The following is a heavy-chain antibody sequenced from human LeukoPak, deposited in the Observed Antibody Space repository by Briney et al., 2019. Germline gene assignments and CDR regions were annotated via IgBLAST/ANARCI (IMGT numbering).Heavy chain of an antibody. V-gene: IGHV4-38-2*02. J-gene: IGHJ4*02. Sequence: SETLSLTCTVSGGSISSYYWSWIRQPPGKGLEWIGSIYHSGSTYSNPSLKSRVTISVDTSKNQFSLRLSSVTAADTAVYFCAGDLPGRGGDCYSVDYWGQGTLVTVSS. CDR2: IYHSGST. CDR1: GGSISSYY. CDR3: AGDLPGRGGDCYSVDY. D-gene: IGHD2-21*02.